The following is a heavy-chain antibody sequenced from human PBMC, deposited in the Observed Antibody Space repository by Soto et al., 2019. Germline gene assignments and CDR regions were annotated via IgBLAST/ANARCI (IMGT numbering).Heavy chain of an antibody. V-gene: IGHV2-5*02. CDR1: GFSLRTGGAG. CDR2: IYWDDDK. CDR3: ERRRYGDYATYYFDY. D-gene: IGHD4-17*01. Sequence: SGPTLVNPTQTLTLTCTFSGFSLRTGGAGVGWLRQPPGKAPEWLALIYWDDDKRYSPSLKSRLAITKDTSNNQVVLTMTNMDPVDTATYYCERRRYGDYATYYFDYWGQGTLVTVSS. J-gene: IGHJ4*02.